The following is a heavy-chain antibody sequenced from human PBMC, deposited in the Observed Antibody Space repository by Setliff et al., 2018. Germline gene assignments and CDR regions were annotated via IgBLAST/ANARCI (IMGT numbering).Heavy chain of an antibody. D-gene: IGHD5-12*01. V-gene: IGHV3-53*01. J-gene: IGHJ4*02. CDR3: AKQKNTGYGQPVDS. CDR1: GESFSNNY. Sequence: ETLSLTCSVYGESFSNNYWSWIRQSPGRGLEWIGESNHGGSTYYAASVKGRFTISRDNSKNTLYLQMNSLRAEDTALYFCAKQKNTGYGQPVDSWGQGVQVTVSS. CDR2: SNHGGST.